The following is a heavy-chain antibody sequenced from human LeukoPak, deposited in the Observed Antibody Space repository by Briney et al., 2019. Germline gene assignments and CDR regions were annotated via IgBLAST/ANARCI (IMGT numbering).Heavy chain of an antibody. CDR2: VFYSGNT. V-gene: IGHV4-39*07. CDR1: GGSIISSSYY. CDR3: ASLYGSSWPPFDY. J-gene: IGHJ4*02. Sequence: SETLSLTCTVSGGSIISSSYYWGWIRQPPGKGLEWIGSVFYSGNTYYNPSLKSRVTISIDKSKNQFSLKLSSVTAADTAVYYCASLYGSSWPPFDYWGQGTLVTVSS. D-gene: IGHD6-13*01.